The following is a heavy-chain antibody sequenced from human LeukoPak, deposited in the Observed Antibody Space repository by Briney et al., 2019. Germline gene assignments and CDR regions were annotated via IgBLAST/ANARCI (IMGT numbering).Heavy chain of an antibody. CDR3: ARDYYDSSGYYYVQLFF. CDR2: INPSGGST. V-gene: IGHV1-46*01. J-gene: IGHJ3*01. CDR1: GYTFTSYY. Sequence: ASVTVSCKASGYTFTSYYMHWVRQAPGQGLEWMGIINPSGGSTSYAQKFQGRVTMTRDTSTSTVYMELSSLRSEDTAVYYCARDYYDSSGYYYVQLFFWGQGTMVTVSS. D-gene: IGHD3-22*01.